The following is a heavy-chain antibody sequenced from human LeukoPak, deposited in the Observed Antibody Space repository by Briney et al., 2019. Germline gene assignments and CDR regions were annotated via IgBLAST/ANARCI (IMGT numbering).Heavy chain of an antibody. CDR2: ISYDGSQK. CDR3: AKNYFDSETYRNYFDY. D-gene: IGHD3-10*01. Sequence: GRSLRLSCAASGFTFSSYGMHWVRQAPGKGLERVAVISYDGSQKYYVDSVKGRFTISRDNSKNTLSLQMNSLRAEDTAVYYCAKNYFDSETYRNYFDYWGQGTLVTVSS. CDR1: GFTFSSYG. V-gene: IGHV3-30*18. J-gene: IGHJ4*02.